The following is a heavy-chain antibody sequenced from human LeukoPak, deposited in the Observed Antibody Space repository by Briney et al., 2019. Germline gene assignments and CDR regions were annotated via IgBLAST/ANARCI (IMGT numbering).Heavy chain of an antibody. D-gene: IGHD5-18*01. CDR1: GYTFTSYG. V-gene: IGHV1-18*01. CDR2: ISAYNGNT. J-gene: IGHJ6*03. CDR3: ARVYSSFYYYYYYYMDV. Sequence: ASVKVSCKASGYTFTSYGISWVRQAPGQGLEWMGWISAYNGNTNYAQKLQGRVTMTTDTSTSTAYMELRSLRSDDTAVYYCARVYSSFYYYYYYYMDVWGKGTTVTVSS.